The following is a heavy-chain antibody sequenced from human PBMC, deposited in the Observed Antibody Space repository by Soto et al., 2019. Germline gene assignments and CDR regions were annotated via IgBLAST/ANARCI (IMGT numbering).Heavy chain of an antibody. CDR2: TIPMFGTP. D-gene: IGHD3-22*01. V-gene: IGHV1-69*01. J-gene: IGHJ6*02. CDR3: ARPLRDRNYYYGMAV. Sequence: QVQLVQSGAEMQQPGASVRVSCKASGGTFSKYAFSWVRHAPGQGLEWLGGTIPMFGTPNYAQKFQGRVAISADESTATVYMELSSLRSEDTAVYFCARPLRDRNYYYGMAVWGQGTTVTVSS. CDR1: GGTFSKYA.